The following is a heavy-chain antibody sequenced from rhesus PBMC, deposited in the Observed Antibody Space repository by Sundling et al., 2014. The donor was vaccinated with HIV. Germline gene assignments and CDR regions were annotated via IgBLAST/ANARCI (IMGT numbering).Heavy chain of an antibody. J-gene: IGHJ4*01. CDR3: VREDYNLWTDYYTGRDDY. Sequence: QVQLVQSGAEVKKPGASVKLSCKASGYNFTSYSINWVRQAPGQGLEWMGWINPSNGNAGYAQKFQGRVTMTRDTSTSTAYMELSSLRSEDTAVYYCVREDYNLWTDYYTGRDDYWGQGVLVTVSS. CDR1: GYNFTSYS. D-gene: IGHD3-3*01. CDR2: INPSNGNA. V-gene: IGHV1-200*01.